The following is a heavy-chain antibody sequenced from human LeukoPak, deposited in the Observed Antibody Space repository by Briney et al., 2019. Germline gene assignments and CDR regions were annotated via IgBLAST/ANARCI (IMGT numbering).Heavy chain of an antibody. CDR2: FYNSGST. J-gene: IGHJ4*02. V-gene: IGHV4-59*01. D-gene: IGHD3-22*01. Sequence: PSETLSLTCTVSGGSISNNYWTWIRQPPGKGPEWIGYFYNSGSTNYNPSLKSRVTISVDTSKNQFSLKLTSVTAADTAVYYCARGDSSGHPAFDYWGQGTLVTVSS. CDR3: ARGDSSGHPAFDY. CDR1: GGSISNNY.